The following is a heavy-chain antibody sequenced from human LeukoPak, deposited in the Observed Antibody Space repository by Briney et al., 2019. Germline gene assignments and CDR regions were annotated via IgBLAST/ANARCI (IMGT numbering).Heavy chain of an antibody. CDR3: AGSGITMREEAY. CDR2: INHSGST. J-gene: IGHJ4*02. CDR1: GGSFSAYY. V-gene: IGHV4-34*01. D-gene: IGHD3-22*01. Sequence: PSETLSLTCAVYGGSFSAYYWSWIRQPPGKGLEWIGEINHSGSTNYNPSLKSRVTISVDTSKNQFSLKLSSVTAADTAVYYCAGSGITMREEAYWGQGTLVTVSS.